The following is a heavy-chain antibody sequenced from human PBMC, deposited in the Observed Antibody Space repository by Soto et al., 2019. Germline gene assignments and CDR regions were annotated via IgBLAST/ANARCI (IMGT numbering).Heavy chain of an antibody. CDR3: ARVMRGLSYYFDY. Sequence: EVQLVESGGGLVKPGGSLRLSCAASGFTFSSYSMNWVRQAPGKGLEWVSSISSSSSYIYYADSVKGRFTISRDNAKNSLYLQMNSLRAEDTAVYYCARVMRGLSYYFDYWGQGTLVTVSS. CDR1: GFTFSSYS. V-gene: IGHV3-21*01. CDR2: ISSSSSYI. D-gene: IGHD3-16*02. J-gene: IGHJ4*02.